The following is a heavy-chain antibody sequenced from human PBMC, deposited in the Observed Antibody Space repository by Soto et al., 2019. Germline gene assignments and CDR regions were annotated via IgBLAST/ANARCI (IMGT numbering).Heavy chain of an antibody. CDR3: ARQGLIRFLEWLPTAYYYYGMDV. CDR1: GGSISSSSYY. J-gene: IGHJ6*02. D-gene: IGHD3-3*01. V-gene: IGHV4-39*01. CDR2: IYYSGST. Sequence: SETLSLTCTVSGGSISSSSYYWGWIRQPPGKGLEWIGSIYYSGSTYYNPSLKSRVTISVDTSKNQFSLKLSSVTAADTAVYYCARQGLIRFLEWLPTAYYYYGMDVWG.